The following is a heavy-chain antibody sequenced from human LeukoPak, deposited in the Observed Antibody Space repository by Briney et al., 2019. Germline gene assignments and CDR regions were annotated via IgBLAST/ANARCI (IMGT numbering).Heavy chain of an antibody. D-gene: IGHD3-10*01. V-gene: IGHV4-4*07. CDR3: ARDVPGAMVRGVVIYYYYMDV. Sequence: SETLSLTCTVSGGSLSSYYWSWIRQPAGKGLEWIGRIYTSGSTNYNPSLKSRVTMSVDTSKNQFSLKLRSVTAADTAVYYCARDVPGAMVRGVVIYYYYMDVWGKGTTVTVSS. CDR1: GGSLSSYY. CDR2: IYTSGST. J-gene: IGHJ6*03.